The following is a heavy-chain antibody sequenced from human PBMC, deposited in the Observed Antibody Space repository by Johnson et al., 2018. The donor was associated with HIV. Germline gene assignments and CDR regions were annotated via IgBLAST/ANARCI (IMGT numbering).Heavy chain of an antibody. CDR1: GFRFEDYG. CDR2: INWNGGRT. CDR3: ARDGDDAFDI. J-gene: IGHJ3*02. Sequence: VQLVESGGGVVRPGGSLRLSCAASGFRFEDYGMNWVRQTPGKGLEWVSSINWNGGRTDYVDSVKGRFTISRDNAKNSLYLQMNSLRAEDTALYYCARDGDDAFDIWGQGTMVSVSS. V-gene: IGHV3-20*04. D-gene: IGHD3-3*01.